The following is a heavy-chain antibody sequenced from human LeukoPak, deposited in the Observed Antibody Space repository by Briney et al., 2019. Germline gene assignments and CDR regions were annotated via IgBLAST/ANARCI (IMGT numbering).Heavy chain of an antibody. Sequence: GGSLRLSCVASGFTVSSNYMSWVRQAPGKGLEGVSVIYSGGSTYYADSGKGRFTISRDNSKNTLYLQMNRLRAEDTAVYYCARVGATNQGAFDIWGQGTMVTVSS. D-gene: IGHD1-26*01. CDR1: GFTVSSNY. CDR2: IYSGGST. J-gene: IGHJ3*02. CDR3: ARVGATNQGAFDI. V-gene: IGHV3-53*01.